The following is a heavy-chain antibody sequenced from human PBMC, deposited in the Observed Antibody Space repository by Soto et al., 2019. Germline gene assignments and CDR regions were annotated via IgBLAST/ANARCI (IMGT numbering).Heavy chain of an antibody. CDR3: ARDLGSGYYYGMDV. V-gene: IGHV3-7*03. D-gene: IGHD2-15*01. CDR1: GFTFSSYW. Sequence: EVQLVESGGGLVQPGGSLRLSCAASGFTFSSYWMSWVRQAPGKGLEWVANIKQDGSEKYYVDSVKGRFTISRDNAENSLYLQMNSLRAEDTAVYYCARDLGSGYYYGMDVWGQGTTVTVSS. CDR2: IKQDGSEK. J-gene: IGHJ6*02.